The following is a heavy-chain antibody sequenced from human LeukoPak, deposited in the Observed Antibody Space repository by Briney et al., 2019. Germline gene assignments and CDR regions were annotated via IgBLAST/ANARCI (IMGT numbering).Heavy chain of an antibody. V-gene: IGHV3-21*01. CDR3: ARGDYGDYAASFDY. CDR2: ISSSSSYI. D-gene: IGHD4-17*01. J-gene: IGHJ4*02. Sequence: GGSLRLSCAASGFTFGSYSMNWVRQAPGKGLEWVSSISSSSSYIYYADSVKGRFTISRDNAKNSLYLQMNSLRAEDTAVYYCARGDYGDYAASFDYWGQGTLVTVSS. CDR1: GFTFGSYS.